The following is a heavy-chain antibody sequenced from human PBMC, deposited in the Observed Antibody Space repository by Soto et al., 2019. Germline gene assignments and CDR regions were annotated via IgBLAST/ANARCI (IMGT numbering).Heavy chain of an antibody. CDR2: MNPNSGNT. J-gene: IGHJ5*01. Sequence: ASVKVSCKASGYTFNNYDIHWVRQAPGHGLEWMGWMNPNSGNTGYAQNFRGRVTMTQNTAIGTAYMELSSPRSDDTATYYCTRAYGAETFDFWGQGTRVTVSS. D-gene: IGHD3-10*01. V-gene: IGHV1-8*02. CDR3: TRAYGAETFDF. CDR1: GYTFNNYD.